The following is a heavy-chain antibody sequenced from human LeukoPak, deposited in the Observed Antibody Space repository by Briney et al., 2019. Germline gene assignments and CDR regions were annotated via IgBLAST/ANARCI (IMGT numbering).Heavy chain of an antibody. CDR3: AREDSSSDY. D-gene: IGHD3-22*01. CDR1: GYTFTSYG. Sequence: GSAVNVSCKASGYTFTSYGITWVRQAPGQGLEWMGWISAYNGNTNYAQKFQGRVTMTTDTSTSTAYMELRSLRSDDTAVYYCAREDSSSDYWGQGTLVTVSS. J-gene: IGHJ4*02. V-gene: IGHV1-18*01. CDR2: ISAYNGNT.